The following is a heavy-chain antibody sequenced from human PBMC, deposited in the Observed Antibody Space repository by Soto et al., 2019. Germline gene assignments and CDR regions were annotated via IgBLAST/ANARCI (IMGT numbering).Heavy chain of an antibody. Sequence: QVQLVQSGAEVKKPGASVKVSCKASGYTFTSYGISWVRQAPGQGLEWMGWISAYNGNTNYAQKLQGRVTMTTDTHTSTAYMEVRSLRSDDTAVYDCARVHIVVVPAAMGYYYYYMDVWGKGATVTVSS. CDR1: GYTFTSYG. CDR3: ARVHIVVVPAAMGYYYYYMDV. D-gene: IGHD2-2*01. V-gene: IGHV1-18*01. CDR2: ISAYNGNT. J-gene: IGHJ6*03.